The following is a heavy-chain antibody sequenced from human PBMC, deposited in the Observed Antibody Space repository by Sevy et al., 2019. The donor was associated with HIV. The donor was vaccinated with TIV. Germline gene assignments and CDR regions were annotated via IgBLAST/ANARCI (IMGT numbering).Heavy chain of an antibody. CDR3: TRHRGEDCSGGSCYPFAAEYAFDI. J-gene: IGHJ3*02. V-gene: IGHV3-73*01. Sequence: GGSLRLSCAASGFTFSGSAMHWVRQASGKGLEWVGRIRSKANSYATAYAASVKGRFTISRDDSKNTAYLQMNSLKTEDTAVYYCTRHRGEDCSGGSCYPFAAEYAFDIWGQGTTVTVSS. CDR1: GFTFSGSA. D-gene: IGHD2-15*01. CDR2: IRSKANSYAT.